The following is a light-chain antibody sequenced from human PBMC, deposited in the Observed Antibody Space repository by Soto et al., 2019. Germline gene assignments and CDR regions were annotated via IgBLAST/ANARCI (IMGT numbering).Light chain of an antibody. J-gene: IGLJ2*01. CDR3: SSYTSSSTLVV. CDR1: SSDVGGYNH. V-gene: IGLV2-14*01. Sequence: QSALTQPASVSGSPGQSITISCTGSSSDVGGYNHVSWYQQDPGKAPKLMVYDVNNRPSGVSSRFSGSKSGNTASLTISGLQAEDEADHYCSSYTSSSTLVVFGGGTKLTVL. CDR2: DVN.